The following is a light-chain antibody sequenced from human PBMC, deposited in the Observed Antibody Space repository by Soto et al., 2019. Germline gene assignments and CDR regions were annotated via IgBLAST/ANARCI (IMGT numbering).Light chain of an antibody. J-gene: IGKJ2*01. Sequence: DIVMAQSPDSLAVSLGERATINCKSSQSLLYTSNNKNCLTWYQQKSGQPPKLLIYWASTRGSGVPDRFRGSGSGTDFSLTISSLQAEDVAVYFCQQYCSLPPTFGQGTKVEIK. CDR3: QQYCSLPPT. CDR1: QSLLYTSNNKNC. CDR2: WAS. V-gene: IGKV4-1*01.